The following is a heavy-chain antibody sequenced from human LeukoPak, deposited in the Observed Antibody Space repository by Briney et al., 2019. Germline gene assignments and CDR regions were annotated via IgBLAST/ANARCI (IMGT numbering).Heavy chain of an antibody. D-gene: IGHD2-8*01. CDR3: AREWYP. CDR2: TSNDGSNK. V-gene: IGHV3-30-3*01. Sequence: GGSLRLSCAASGFIFSSYAMHWVRQAPGKGLEWVAVTSNDGSNKYYADSVKGRFTISRDNPKNTLYLQMNSLRAEDTAVYYCAREWYPWGQGTLVTVSS. J-gene: IGHJ5*02. CDR1: GFIFSSYA.